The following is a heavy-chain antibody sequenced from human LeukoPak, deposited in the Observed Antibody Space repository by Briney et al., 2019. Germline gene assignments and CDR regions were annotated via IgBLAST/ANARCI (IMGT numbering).Heavy chain of an antibody. CDR1: GFTFSSYA. V-gene: IGHV3-48*04. J-gene: IGHJ3*02. CDR2: IRGSSTII. CDR3: ARDLEAKLGYCSSTSCYLAGAFDI. D-gene: IGHD2-2*01. Sequence: PGGSLRLSCATSGFTFSSYAMSWVRQAPGKGLEWVSYIRGSSTIIYYADSVKGRFTISRDNAKNSLYLQMNSLRAEDTAVYYCARDLEAKLGYCSSTSCYLAGAFDIWGQGTMVTVSS.